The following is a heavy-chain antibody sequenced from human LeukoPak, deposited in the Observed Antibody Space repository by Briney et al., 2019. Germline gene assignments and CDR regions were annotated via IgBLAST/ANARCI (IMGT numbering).Heavy chain of an antibody. V-gene: IGHV1-69*13. J-gene: IGHJ4*02. CDR3: ASEWAAFDY. Sequence: SVNVSYKASLGTFSSYAISWVRQAPAQGLEWMGGIIPIFGTANYAQKFQGRVTITADESTSTAYMELSSLRSEDTAVYYCASEWAAFDYWGQGTLVTVSS. CDR2: IIPIFGTA. D-gene: IGHD2-15*01. CDR1: LGTFSSYA.